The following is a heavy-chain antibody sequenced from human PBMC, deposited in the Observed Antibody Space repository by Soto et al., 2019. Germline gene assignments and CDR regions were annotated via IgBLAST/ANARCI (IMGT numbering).Heavy chain of an antibody. Sequence: SETLSLTCPVSGGSIISYYWSWIRQPAGKGREWIGRIYTSGSTNYNPSLKSRVTMSVDTSKNQFSLKLSSVTAADTAVYYCARDGVAAAPQILYYYYGMDVWGQGTTVTVSS. D-gene: IGHD6-13*01. CDR3: ARDGVAAAPQILYYYYGMDV. CDR2: IYTSGST. CDR1: GGSIISYY. V-gene: IGHV4-4*07. J-gene: IGHJ6*02.